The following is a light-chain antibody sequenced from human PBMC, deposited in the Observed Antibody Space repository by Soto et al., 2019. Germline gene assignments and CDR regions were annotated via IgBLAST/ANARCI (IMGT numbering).Light chain of an antibody. Sequence: EIVFTQSPCTLSLSPGERATLSCRASQSVRSNYLAWYQHKPGQAPRLLIYGASIRAAGIPDRFGGSGSGTDFTLTISRLEPEDFAVYYCQQYGDSPIFGPGTKVDIK. J-gene: IGKJ3*01. CDR1: QSVRSNY. CDR2: GAS. CDR3: QQYGDSPI. V-gene: IGKV3-20*01.